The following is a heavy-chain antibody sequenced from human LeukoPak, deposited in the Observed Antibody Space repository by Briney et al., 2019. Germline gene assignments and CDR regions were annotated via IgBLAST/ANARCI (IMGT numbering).Heavy chain of an antibody. D-gene: IGHD3-10*02. Sequence: GGSLRLSCAASGFTFNNYAMSWVRQAPGKGLEWVSYISSSGSTIYYADSVKGGFTISRHNAKNSLYLQMNSLRAEDTAVYYCAELGITMTGGVWGKGTTVTISS. V-gene: IGHV3-48*03. CDR3: AELGITMTGGV. CDR1: GFTFNNYA. CDR2: ISSSGSTI. J-gene: IGHJ6*04.